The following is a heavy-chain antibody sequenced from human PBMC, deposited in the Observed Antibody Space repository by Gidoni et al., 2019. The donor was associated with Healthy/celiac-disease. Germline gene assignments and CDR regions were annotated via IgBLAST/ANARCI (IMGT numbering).Heavy chain of an antibody. Sequence: EVQLVESGGGLVKPGGSLRLSCAASGFTFSSYSMNWVRQAPGKGLEWVSSISSSSSYIYYADSVKGRFTISRDNAKNSLYLQMNSLRAEDTAVYYCARESEEAGEPSVCDIWGQGTMVTVSS. CDR2: ISSSSSYI. J-gene: IGHJ3*02. CDR3: ARESEEAGEPSVCDI. CDR1: GFTFSSYS. D-gene: IGHD3-16*01. V-gene: IGHV3-21*01.